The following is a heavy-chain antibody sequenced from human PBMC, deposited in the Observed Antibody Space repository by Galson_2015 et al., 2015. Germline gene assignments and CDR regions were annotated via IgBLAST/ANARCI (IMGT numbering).Heavy chain of an antibody. CDR2: ISSSGSTI. D-gene: IGHD1-26*01. J-gene: IGHJ3*02. CDR1: GFTFSSYE. V-gene: IGHV3-48*03. Sequence: SLRLSCAASGFTFSSYEMNWVRQAPGKGLEWVSYISSSGSTIYYADSVKGRFTISRDNAKNSLYLQMNSLRAEDTAVYYCARASGGSSVFRRNDAFDIWGQGTMVTVSS. CDR3: ARASGGSSVFRRNDAFDI.